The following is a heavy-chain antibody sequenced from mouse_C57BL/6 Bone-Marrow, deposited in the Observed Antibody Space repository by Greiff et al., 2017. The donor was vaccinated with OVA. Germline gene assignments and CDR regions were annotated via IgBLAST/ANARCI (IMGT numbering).Heavy chain of an antibody. J-gene: IGHJ4*01. CDR3: ARVDNYDRVYYAMDY. CDR1: GYTFTSYW. V-gene: IGHV1-55*01. CDR2: IYPGSGST. D-gene: IGHD2-12*01. Sequence: VQLQQPGAELVKPGASVKMSCKASGYTFTSYWITWVKQRPGQGLEWIGDIYPGSGSTNYNEKFKSKATLTVDTSSSTAYMQLSSLTSEDSEVYYSARVDNYDRVYYAMDYWGQGTSVTVSS.